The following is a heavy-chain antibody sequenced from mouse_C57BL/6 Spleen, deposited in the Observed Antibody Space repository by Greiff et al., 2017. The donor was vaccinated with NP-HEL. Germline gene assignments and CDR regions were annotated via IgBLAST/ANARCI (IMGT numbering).Heavy chain of an antibody. J-gene: IGHJ4*01. CDR2: INPYNGDT. V-gene: IGHV1-20*01. CDR3: ARGGYYEEGAMDY. Sequence: VQLQQSGPELVKPGDSVKISCKASGYSFTGYFMNWVMQSHGKSLEWIGRINPYNGDTFYNQKFKGKATLTVDKSSSTAHMELRSLTSEDSAVYYCARGGYYEEGAMDYWGQGTSVTVSS. CDR1: GYSFTGYF. D-gene: IGHD1-1*01.